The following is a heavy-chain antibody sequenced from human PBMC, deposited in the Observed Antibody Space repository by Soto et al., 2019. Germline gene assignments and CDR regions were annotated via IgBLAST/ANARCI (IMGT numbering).Heavy chain of an antibody. D-gene: IGHD2-15*01. J-gene: IGHJ6*02. Sequence: QVQLVQSGAEVKKPGSSVKVSCKATGGTFSSYAISWVRQAPGQGLERMGGIIPNFGTANYAQKFQGRVTITADESTSTAYMELSSLRSEDTAVYYCASDIVVVVAATPAYYYYYGMDVWGQWTTVTVSS. CDR2: IIPNFGTA. V-gene: IGHV1-69*01. CDR3: ASDIVVVVAATPAYYYYYGMDV. CDR1: GGTFSSYA.